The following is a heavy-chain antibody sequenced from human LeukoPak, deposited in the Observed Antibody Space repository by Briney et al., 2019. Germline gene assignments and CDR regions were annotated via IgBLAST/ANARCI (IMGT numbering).Heavy chain of an antibody. CDR1: GFSFSSYA. CDR3: AKRPGYTTGWFFDF. CDR2: ISGSGDNT. D-gene: IGHD6-19*01. J-gene: IGHJ4*02. V-gene: IGHV3-23*01. Sequence: GGSLRLSCAASGFSFSSYAMSWVRQAPGKGLEWVSSISGSGDNTYYAESVKGRFTISRDNSKNTLFLQMNSLRAEDTAVFYCAKRPGYTTGWFFDFWGQGTLVTVSS.